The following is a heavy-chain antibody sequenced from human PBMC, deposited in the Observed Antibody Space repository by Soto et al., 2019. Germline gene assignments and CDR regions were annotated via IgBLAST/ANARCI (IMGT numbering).Heavy chain of an antibody. D-gene: IGHD3-9*01. Sequence: SQKLPHPSAVSAGIMRPTNRLSCLLQSEWKGLEWIGEIFHSGNTNYNPSLKSRVAMSVDKSQNQFSLKLSSVTAADTAVYYCARVGNYDILTGYKYFDYWGQGTLVTVS. CDR2: IFHSGNT. J-gene: IGHJ4*02. CDR3: ARVGNYDILTGYKYFDY. V-gene: IGHV4-4*02. CDR1: AGIMRPTNR.